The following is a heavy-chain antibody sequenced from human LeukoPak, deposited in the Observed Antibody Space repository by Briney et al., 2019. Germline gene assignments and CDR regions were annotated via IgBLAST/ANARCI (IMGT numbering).Heavy chain of an antibody. CDR3: ASPWQWLVWGRDAFDI. CDR1: GYTLTELS. D-gene: IGHD6-19*01. V-gene: IGHV1-24*01. Sequence: ASVTVSFKVSGYTLTELSKHWVRQGPGKGLGWVGGFDPEDGETIYAQKFQGRVTMTEDTSTDTAYMELSSLRSEDTAVYYCASPWQWLVWGRDAFDIWGQGTMVTVSS. J-gene: IGHJ3*02. CDR2: FDPEDGET.